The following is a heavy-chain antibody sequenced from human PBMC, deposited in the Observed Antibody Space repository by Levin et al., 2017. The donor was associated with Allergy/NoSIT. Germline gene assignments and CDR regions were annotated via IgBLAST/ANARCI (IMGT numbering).Heavy chain of an antibody. D-gene: IGHD1-26*01. CDR2: IGSGGSHI. J-gene: IGHJ3*02. CDR1: EFSFSSSS. CDR3: ARVGVGATKDDTLDI. V-gene: IGHV3-21*01. Sequence: GGSLRLSCASSEFSFSSSSMNWVRQAPGKGLEWVSSIGSGGSHIYYADSLKGRFTISRDNAKNSLYLQINSLRVEDTAVYYCARVGVGATKDDTLDIWGQGTMVTVSS.